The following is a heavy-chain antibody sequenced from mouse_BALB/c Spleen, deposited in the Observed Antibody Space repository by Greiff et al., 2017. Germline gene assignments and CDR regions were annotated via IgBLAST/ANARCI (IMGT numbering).Heavy chain of an antibody. CDR2: ISSGGSYT. CDR1: GFTFSSYA. V-gene: IGHV5-9-4*01. Sequence: EVHLVESGGGLVKPGGSLKLSCAASGFTFSSYAMSWVRQSPEKRLEWVAEISSGGSYTYYPDTVTGRFTISRDNAKNTLYLEMSSLRSEDTAMYYCARGTTVYAMDYWGQGTSVTVSS. J-gene: IGHJ4*01. CDR3: ARGTTVYAMDY. D-gene: IGHD1-1*01.